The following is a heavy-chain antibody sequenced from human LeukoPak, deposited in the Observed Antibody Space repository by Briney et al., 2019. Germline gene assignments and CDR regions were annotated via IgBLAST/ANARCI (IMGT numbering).Heavy chain of an antibody. CDR1: GFTFSSYN. CDR2: ISSSSDYI. CDR3: ASGGTYVLDY. J-gene: IGHJ4*02. Sequence: GGSLRLSCAASGFTFSSYNMNWVRQGPGKGLEWVSFISSSSDYIYYADSLKGRFTISRDNAKNSVYLQMNSLRADDTAVYYCASGGTYVLDYWGQGTLSPSPQ. D-gene: IGHD3-16*01. V-gene: IGHV3-21*01.